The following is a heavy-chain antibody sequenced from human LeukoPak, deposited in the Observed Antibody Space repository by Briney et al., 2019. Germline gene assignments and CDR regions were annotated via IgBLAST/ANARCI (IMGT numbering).Heavy chain of an antibody. Sequence: GGSLRLSCAASGFTFSIHAMSWVRQAPGQGLGFVSGRSGDSASTHYAESVKGQFTISRDNSQNTLFLQMNSLRVEDTAIYYCAKDSYVSGRPLHTFDVWGQGTMVTVSS. CDR1: GFTFSIHA. V-gene: IGHV3-23*01. CDR3: AKDSYVSGRPLHTFDV. J-gene: IGHJ3*01. CDR2: RSGDSAST. D-gene: IGHD3-16*01.